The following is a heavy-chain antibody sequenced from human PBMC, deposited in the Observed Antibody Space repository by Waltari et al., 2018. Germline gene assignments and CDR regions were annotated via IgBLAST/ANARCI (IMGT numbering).Heavy chain of an antibody. CDR3: ASVRAGIAAAGFDY. J-gene: IGHJ4*02. CDR2: IYYSGST. D-gene: IGHD6-13*01. CDR1: GGSISSYY. Sequence: QVQLQESGPGLVKPSETLSLTCTVSGGSISSYYWSWIRTPPGKGLEWIGYIYYSGSTNYNPSLKSRVTISVDTSKNQFSLKLSSVTAADTAVYYCASVRAGIAAAGFDYWGQGTLVTVSS. V-gene: IGHV4-59*08.